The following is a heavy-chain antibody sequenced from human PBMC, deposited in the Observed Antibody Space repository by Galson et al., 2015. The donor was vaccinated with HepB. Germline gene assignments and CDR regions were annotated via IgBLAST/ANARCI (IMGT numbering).Heavy chain of an antibody. CDR1: GGTFSSYA. CDR3: ASDPAGTPVSDY. D-gene: IGHD1-1*01. CDR2: IIPILGIA. V-gene: IGHV1-69*04. J-gene: IGHJ4*02. Sequence: SVKVSCKASGGTFSSYAISWVRQAPGQGLEWMGRIIPILGIANYAQKFQGRVTITADKSTNTAYMQLSSLRAEDTAVYYCASDPAGTPVSDYWGQGTLVTVSS.